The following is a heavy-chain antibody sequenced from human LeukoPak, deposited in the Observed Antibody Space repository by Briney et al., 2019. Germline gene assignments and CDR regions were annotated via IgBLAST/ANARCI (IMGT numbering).Heavy chain of an antibody. CDR3: ARRAGWQWLVRFDY. V-gene: IGHV4-39*07. D-gene: IGHD6-19*01. Sequence: SETLSLTCTVSGGSISSSSYYWGWIRQPPGKGLEWIGSIYYSGSTYYNPSLKSRVTISVDTSKNQFSLKLSSVTAADTAVYYCARRAGWQWLVRFDYWGQGTLVTVSS. CDR1: GGSISSSSYY. CDR2: IYYSGST. J-gene: IGHJ4*02.